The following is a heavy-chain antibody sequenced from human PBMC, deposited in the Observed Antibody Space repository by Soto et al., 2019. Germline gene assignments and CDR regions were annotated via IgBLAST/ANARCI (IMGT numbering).Heavy chain of an antibody. CDR3: ARIVLGGNYHFDY. D-gene: IGHD1-26*01. Sequence: PSETLSLTCTVSGGSISSSSYHWGWIRQPPGKGLEWIGSIYYSGSTYHNPSLKSRVTISVDTSKNQFSLKLSSVTAADTAIYYCARIVLGGNYHFDYWGQGTLVTVSS. CDR1: GGSISSSSYH. V-gene: IGHV4-39*01. J-gene: IGHJ4*02. CDR2: IYYSGST.